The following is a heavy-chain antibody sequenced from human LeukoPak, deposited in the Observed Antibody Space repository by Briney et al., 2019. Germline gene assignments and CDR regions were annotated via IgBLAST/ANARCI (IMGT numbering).Heavy chain of an antibody. Sequence: PSETLSLTCAVYGGSFSGYYWSWIRQPPGKGLEWIGEINHSGSTNYNPSLKSRVTISVDTSKNQFSLKLSSVTAADTAVYYCARGPYCSSTSCYRYYYYGTDVWGQGTTVTVSS. J-gene: IGHJ6*02. CDR3: ARGPYCSSTSCYRYYYYGTDV. CDR2: INHSGST. D-gene: IGHD2-2*01. CDR1: GGSFSGYY. V-gene: IGHV4-34*01.